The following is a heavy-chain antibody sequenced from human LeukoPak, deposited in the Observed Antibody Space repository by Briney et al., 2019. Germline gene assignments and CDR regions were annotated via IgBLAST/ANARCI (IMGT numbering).Heavy chain of an antibody. V-gene: IGHV4-59*01. CDR2: IYYSGST. CDR3: ARGGRYCSGGSCLDY. J-gene: IGHJ4*02. Sequence: PSETLSLTCTVSGGSISSYYWTWIRQPPGKGLEWIGYIYYSGSTTYNPSLKSRVTISADTSKNQFFLKLSSVTAADTAVYYCARGGRYCSGGSCLDYWGQGTLVTVSS. CDR1: GGSISSYY. D-gene: IGHD2-15*01.